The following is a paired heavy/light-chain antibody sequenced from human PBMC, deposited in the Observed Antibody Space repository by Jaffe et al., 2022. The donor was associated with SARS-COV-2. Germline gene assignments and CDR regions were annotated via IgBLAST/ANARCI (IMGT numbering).Light chain of an antibody. J-gene: IGLJ1*01. V-gene: IGLV2-14*03. CDR1: SGDIGTYDY. CDR3: SSYSSSHYV. CDR2: DVN. Sequence: QSALTQPASVSGSPGQSITISCAGTSGDIGTYDYVSWYQQYPGNAPQLIIYDVNKRPSGVSVRFSGSKSGSTASLTISGLQSGDEADYYCSSYSSSHYVFGTGTKVTVL.
Heavy chain of an antibody. V-gene: IGHV3-13*01. CDR1: GFSFISHE. CDR2: IGTAGDT. Sequence: EVQLVESGGGLIQPGGSLRLSCAASGFSFISHEMHWVRQGAGKGLEWVSGIGTAGDTYYPDSVQGRFTISRERATNSLFLQMNNLGAGDTAVYFCARGKHYDLLTGKFAFDLWGQGTLVTVSS. D-gene: IGHD3-9*01. CDR3: ARGKHYDLLTGKFAFDL. J-gene: IGHJ5*02.